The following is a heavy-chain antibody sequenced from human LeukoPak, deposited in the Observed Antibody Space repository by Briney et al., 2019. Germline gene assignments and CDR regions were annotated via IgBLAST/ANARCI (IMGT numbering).Heavy chain of an antibody. Sequence: SETLSLTCTVSGGSISSYYWSWIRQPPGRGLEWTGYIYYSGSTNYNPSLKSRVTISVDTSKNQFSLKLSSVTAADTAVYYCARVLWFGESTAFDYWGQGTLVTVSS. J-gene: IGHJ4*02. CDR3: ARVLWFGESTAFDY. D-gene: IGHD3-10*01. V-gene: IGHV4-59*01. CDR2: IYYSGST. CDR1: GGSISSYY.